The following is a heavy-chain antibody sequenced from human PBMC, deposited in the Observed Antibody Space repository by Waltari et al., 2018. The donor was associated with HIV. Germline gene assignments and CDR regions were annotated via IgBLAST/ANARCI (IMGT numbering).Heavy chain of an antibody. CDR3: ARDSKRYGSGSWSSDAFDI. CDR1: GYTFTSYG. J-gene: IGHJ3*02. V-gene: IGHV1-18*01. CDR2: ISAYNGNT. Sequence: QVQLVQSGAEVKKPGASVKVSCKASGYTFTSYGISWVRRAPGQGLEWMGWISAYNGNTNYAQKLQGRVTMTTDTSTSTAYMELRSLRSDDTAVYYCARDSKRYGSGSWSSDAFDIWGQGTMVTVSS. D-gene: IGHD3-10*01.